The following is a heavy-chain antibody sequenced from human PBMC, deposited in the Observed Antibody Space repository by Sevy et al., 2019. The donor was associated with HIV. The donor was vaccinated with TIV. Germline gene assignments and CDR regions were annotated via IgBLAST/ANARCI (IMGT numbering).Heavy chain of an antibody. V-gene: IGHV3-23*01. Sequence: GGSLRLSCAASGFTFSSYAMSWVRQAPGKGLEWVSAISGSGGSTYYADSVKGRFTISRDNSKNTLYLQMNSLRAEDTVVYYCAKDRGSLLWAYYFDYWGQGTLVTVSS. J-gene: IGHJ4*02. CDR2: ISGSGGST. D-gene: IGHD3-10*01. CDR3: AKDRGSLLWAYYFDY. CDR1: GFTFSSYA.